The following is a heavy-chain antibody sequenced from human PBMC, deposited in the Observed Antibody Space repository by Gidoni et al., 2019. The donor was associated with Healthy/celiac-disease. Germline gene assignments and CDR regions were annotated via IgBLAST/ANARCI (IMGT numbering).Heavy chain of an antibody. Sequence: EVQLVESGGGLVQPGRSLRLSGAAPAFPFADYAMHWGRPAPGKGLEWVSGISWNSGSIGYADSVKGRFTISRDNAKNSLYLQMNSLRAEDTALYYCAKHSPSIAAAGMRGYWGQGTLVTVSS. CDR3: AKHSPSIAAAGMRGY. CDR2: ISWNSGSI. CDR1: AFPFADYA. J-gene: IGHJ4*02. D-gene: IGHD6-13*01. V-gene: IGHV3-9*01.